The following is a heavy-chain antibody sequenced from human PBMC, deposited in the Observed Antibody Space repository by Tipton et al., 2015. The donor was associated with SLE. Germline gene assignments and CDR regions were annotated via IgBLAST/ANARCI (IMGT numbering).Heavy chain of an antibody. D-gene: IGHD3-22*01. J-gene: IGHJ4*02. CDR1: GGSIISHY. CDR2: IYFTGTT. Sequence: TLSLTCSVSGGSIISHYWTWIRQPPGKGLEWIGYIYFTGTTNYNPSLKSRVTISLDTPEKQFSLKLSSVTSADTAVYYCARYYYDSTGDCLFDSWGQGTLVTVSS. V-gene: IGHV4-59*11. CDR3: ARYYYDSTGDCLFDS.